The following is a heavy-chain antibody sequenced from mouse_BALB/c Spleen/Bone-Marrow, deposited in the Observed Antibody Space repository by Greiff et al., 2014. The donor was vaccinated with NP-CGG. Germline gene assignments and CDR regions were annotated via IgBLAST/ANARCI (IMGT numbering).Heavy chain of an antibody. CDR1: GYSFTSYW. CDR3: AGDKGARFAY. V-gene: IGHV1S74*01. J-gene: IGHJ3*01. Sequence: VKLLESGPQLVRPGASVKISCKASGYSFTSYWMHWVKQRPGQGLEWIGMIDPTDSETRLNQKFKDKATLTVDKSSSTAYMQLRSRPSDESAVYYCAGDKGARFAYWGQGTLVTVSA. CDR2: IDPTDSET. D-gene: IGHD1-1*01.